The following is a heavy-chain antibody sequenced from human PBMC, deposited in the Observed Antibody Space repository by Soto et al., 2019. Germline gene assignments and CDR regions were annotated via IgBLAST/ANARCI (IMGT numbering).Heavy chain of an antibody. CDR3: ARRAVVAVTGSLDNWLDP. CDR2: TYHSGNP. J-gene: IGHJ5*02. D-gene: IGHD2-21*01. CDR1: GDTISTGGYS. Sequence: SETLSLTCGVSGDTISTGGYSWAWIRQPPGKALEWIGHTYHSGNPYYNPSLKSRVIISVDRSKDQFSLKVNSVTAADTAVYYCARRAVVAVTGSLDNWLDPWGQGILVTVSS. V-gene: IGHV4-30-2*02.